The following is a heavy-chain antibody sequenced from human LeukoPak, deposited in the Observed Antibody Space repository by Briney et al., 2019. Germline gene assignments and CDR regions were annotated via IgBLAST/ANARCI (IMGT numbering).Heavy chain of an antibody. J-gene: IGHJ5*02. CDR2: INWNGGST. CDR3: ARDPEYCSGGSCYRYNWFDL. Sequence: GGSLRLSCAASGFTFDDYGMSWVRQAPGKGLEWVSGINWNGGSTGYADSVKGRFTISRDNAKNSLYLQMNSLRAEDTALYYCARDPEYCSGGSCYRYNWFDLRGQGTLVTVSS. D-gene: IGHD2-15*01. V-gene: IGHV3-20*04. CDR1: GFTFDDYG.